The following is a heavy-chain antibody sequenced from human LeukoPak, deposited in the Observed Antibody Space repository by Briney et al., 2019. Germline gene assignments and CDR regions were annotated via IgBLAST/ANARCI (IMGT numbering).Heavy chain of an antibody. CDR3: TRDLLGGDYVPYDAFDI. J-gene: IGHJ3*02. CDR1: GLTFSRYG. Sequence: GGSLRLSCAASGLTFSRYGLHWVSQAPGRGLDCVAVISNDGSKKYYADSVKGRFTISRDNSKNTLSLQVSSLRTEDTAVYYCTRDLLGGDYVPYDAFDIWGQGTMVTVSS. D-gene: IGHD4-17*01. V-gene: IGHV3-30*03. CDR2: ISNDGSKK.